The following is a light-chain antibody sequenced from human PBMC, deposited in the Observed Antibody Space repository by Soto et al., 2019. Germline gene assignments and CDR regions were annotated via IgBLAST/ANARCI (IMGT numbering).Light chain of an antibody. CDR2: DAF. J-gene: IGKJ2*02. V-gene: IGKV1-33*01. Sequence: IQMTQSPSSLSASVGDRVTITCQASQDITNYLIWYQQKPGETTKLLIYDAFSLGTGVSSRFTGRGSRTQLIPPISSLQPEDIATYYCQQFDSVPCTFGQGTKLEMK. CDR3: QQFDSVPCT. CDR1: QDITNY.